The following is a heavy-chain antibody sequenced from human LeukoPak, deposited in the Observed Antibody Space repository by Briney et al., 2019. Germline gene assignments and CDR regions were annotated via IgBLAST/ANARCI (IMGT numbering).Heavy chain of an antibody. CDR3: VRLGGSGSLIVVH. J-gene: IGHJ5*02. CDR1: GGSISSGGYY. Sequence: PSETLSLTCTVSGGSISSGGYYWSWIRQHPGKGLEWIGYIYYSGSTYYNPSLKSRVTISVDTSKNQFSLKLSSVTAADTAVYYCVRLGGSGSLIVVHWGQGTLVTVSS. D-gene: IGHD3-10*01. V-gene: IGHV4-31*03. CDR2: IYYSGST.